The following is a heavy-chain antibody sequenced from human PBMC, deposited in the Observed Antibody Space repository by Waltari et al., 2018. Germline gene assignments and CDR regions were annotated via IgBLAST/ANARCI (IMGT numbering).Heavy chain of an antibody. CDR2: ILPIFGTA. D-gene: IGHD1-26*01. Sequence: QVQLVQSGAEVKKPGSSVKVSCKASGGTFSSSAISRVRPAPGQGLEWMGGILPIFGTANYAQKFQGRVTITTDESTSTAYMELSSLRSEDTAVYYCARDRGSGYYYYYMDVWGKGTTVTVSS. V-gene: IGHV1-69*05. CDR3: ARDRGSGYYYYYMDV. CDR1: GGTFSSSA. J-gene: IGHJ6*03.